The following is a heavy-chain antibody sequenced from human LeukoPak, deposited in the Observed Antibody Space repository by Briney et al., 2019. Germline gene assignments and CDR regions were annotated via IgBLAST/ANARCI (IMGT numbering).Heavy chain of an antibody. CDR1: GFTFSSYA. J-gene: IGHJ3*02. V-gene: IGHV3-21*01. CDR2: ISSSSSYI. CDR3: ARQGVAAFDI. D-gene: IGHD2-8*01. Sequence: AGGSLRLSCAASGFTFSSYAMSWVRQAPGKGLEWVSSISSSSSYIYYADSVKGRFTISRDNAKNSLYLQMNSLRAEDTAVYYCARQGVAAFDIWGQGTMVTVSS.